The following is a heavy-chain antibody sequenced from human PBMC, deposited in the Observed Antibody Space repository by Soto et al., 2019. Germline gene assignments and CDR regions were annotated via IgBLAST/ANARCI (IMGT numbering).Heavy chain of an antibody. CDR2: ISSSSSTI. CDR3: ATDKLGYCSVGRCYRPGYIDY. J-gene: IGHJ4*02. CDR1: GFTFNTYS. Sequence: PGGSLRLSCAASGFTFNTYSMNWVRQAPGKGLEWVSYISSSSSTIYYADSVKGRFTISRDNAKNSLYLQMNSLRAEDTAVYYCATDKLGYCSVGRCYRPGYIDYWGQGTPVTLSS. D-gene: IGHD2-15*01. V-gene: IGHV3-48*01.